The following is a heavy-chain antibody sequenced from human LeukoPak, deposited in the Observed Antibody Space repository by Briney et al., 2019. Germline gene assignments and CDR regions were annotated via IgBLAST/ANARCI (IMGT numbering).Heavy chain of an antibody. V-gene: IGHV4-34*01. CDR1: GGSFSGYY. D-gene: IGHD3-16*02. CDR3: ARGSGVYDYVWGSYRYTVWFDP. J-gene: IGHJ5*02. CDR2: INHSGST. Sequence: PSETLSLTCAVYGGSFSGYYWSWIRQPPGKGLEWIGEINHSGSTNYNPSLKSRVTISVDTSKNQFSLKLSSVTAADTAVYYCARGSGVYDYVWGSYRYTVWFDPWGQGTLVTVSS.